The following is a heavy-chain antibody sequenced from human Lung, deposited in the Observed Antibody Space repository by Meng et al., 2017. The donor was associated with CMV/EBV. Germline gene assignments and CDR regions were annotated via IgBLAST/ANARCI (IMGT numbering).Heavy chain of an antibody. Sequence: GGSLRLSCAASGFTFSSYWMHWVRQAPGKGLVWVSRINSDGSSTSYADSVKGRFTISRDNAKNTLYLQMNSLRAEDTAVYYCARVGSSWGGKYYYYGMDVWGQGXTVTVSS. V-gene: IGHV3-74*01. CDR2: INSDGSST. CDR1: GFTFSSYW. D-gene: IGHD6-13*01. J-gene: IGHJ6*02. CDR3: ARVGSSWGGKYYYYGMDV.